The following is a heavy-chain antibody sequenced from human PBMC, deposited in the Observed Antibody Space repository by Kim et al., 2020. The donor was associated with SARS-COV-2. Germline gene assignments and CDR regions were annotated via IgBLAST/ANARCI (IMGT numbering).Heavy chain of an antibody. CDR3: ARLTGAYSGYDDDPFDAFDI. Sequence: GESLKISCMGSGYRFNNFWIAWVRQMPGKGLEWMGIIHPDYSDTRYSPSFKGQVTISVERSIDTAYVQWTSLKASDTAMYYCARLTGAYSGYDDDPFDAFDIWGRGTMVTVS. CDR1: GYRFNNFW. J-gene: IGHJ3*02. CDR2: IHPDYSDT. V-gene: IGHV5-51*01. D-gene: IGHD5-12*01.